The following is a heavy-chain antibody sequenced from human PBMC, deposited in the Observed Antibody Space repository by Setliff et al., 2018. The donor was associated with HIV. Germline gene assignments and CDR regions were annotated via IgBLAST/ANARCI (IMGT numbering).Heavy chain of an antibody. CDR1: GGTFSSYA. J-gene: IGHJ4*02. Sequence: GASVKVSCKASGGTFSSYAISWVRQAPGQGLEWMGGIIPIFGTTNNAEKFQGRVSFTADSSTRTAYMELTSLRSEDTAMYYCARGVDGSYRKFFEKWGQGTLVTVSS. D-gene: IGHD1-26*01. CDR3: ARGVDGSYRKFFEK. CDR2: IIPIFGTT. V-gene: IGHV1-69*13.